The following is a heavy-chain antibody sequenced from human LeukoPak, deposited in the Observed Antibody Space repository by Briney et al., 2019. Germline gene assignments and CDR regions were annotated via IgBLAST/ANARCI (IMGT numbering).Heavy chain of an antibody. CDR2: TYCRSKWYY. J-gene: IGHJ4*02. CDR3: ARDRAFYGDYSWFDY. CDR1: GDSVSSNSAA. V-gene: IGHV6-1*01. D-gene: IGHD4-17*01. Sequence: SQTLSLTCAISGDSVSSNSAAWNWITQSPSRALEWLGRTYCRSKWYYDYALSVKRRITINSDTYENQFSLQLNSVTPEDTAVYYCARDRAFYGDYSWFDYWGQGTLVSVSS.